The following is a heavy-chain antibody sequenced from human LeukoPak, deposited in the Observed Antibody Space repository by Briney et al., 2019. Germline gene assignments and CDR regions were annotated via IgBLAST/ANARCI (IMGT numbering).Heavy chain of an antibody. V-gene: IGHV1-46*01. Sequence: GASVKVSCKASGYTFTSYYMHWVRQAPGQGHEWMGIINPSGGSTSYAQKFQGRVTMTRDTSTSTVYMELSSLRSEDTAVYYCARDLGSGYCSSTSCDADYWGQGTLVTVSS. CDR2: INPSGGST. CDR1: GYTFTSYY. J-gene: IGHJ4*02. D-gene: IGHD2-2*01. CDR3: ARDLGSGYCSSTSCDADY.